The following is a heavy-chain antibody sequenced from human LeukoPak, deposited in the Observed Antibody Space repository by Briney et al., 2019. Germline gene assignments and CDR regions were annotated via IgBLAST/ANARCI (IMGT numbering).Heavy chain of an antibody. CDR3: ARGSDGWFAFDY. V-gene: IGHV3-49*04. D-gene: IGHD6-19*01. CDR1: GFTFGDYA. Sequence: HPGGSLRLSCTASGFTFGDYAMSWVRQAPGKGLEWVGFIRSKGYGGTTEYAASVKGRFTISRDDSKSIAYLQMNSLRAEDTAVYYCARGSDGWFAFDYWGQGILVTVSS. CDR2: IRSKGYGGTT. J-gene: IGHJ4*02.